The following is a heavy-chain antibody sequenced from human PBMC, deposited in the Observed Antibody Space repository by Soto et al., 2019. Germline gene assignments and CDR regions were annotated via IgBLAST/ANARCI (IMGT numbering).Heavy chain of an antibody. Sequence: QVQLVESGGGVVQPGRSLRLSCAASGFTFSSYAMHWVRQAPGKGLEWVAVISYDGSNKHYADSVKGRFTISRDNSKNALYLQMNSLRAEDTAVYYCARDTSIAARFYYYGMDVWGQGTTVTVSS. J-gene: IGHJ6*02. CDR2: ISYDGSNK. D-gene: IGHD6-6*01. CDR1: GFTFSSYA. V-gene: IGHV3-30-3*01. CDR3: ARDTSIAARFYYYGMDV.